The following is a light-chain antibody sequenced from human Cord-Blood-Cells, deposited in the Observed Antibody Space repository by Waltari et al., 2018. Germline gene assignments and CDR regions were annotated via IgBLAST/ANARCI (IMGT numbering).Light chain of an antibody. CDR1: SLRSYY. CDR2: GKN. J-gene: IGLJ1*01. V-gene: IGLV3-19*01. CDR3: NSRDSSGNHLRV. Sequence: SSELTQDPAVSVALGQTVRITCQGDSLRSYYASWYQQKPGQAPVLVIYGKNNRHSGIPDRFSGSSSGNTAALTITGAQAEDEADYYCNSRDSSGNHLRVFGTGTKVTVL.